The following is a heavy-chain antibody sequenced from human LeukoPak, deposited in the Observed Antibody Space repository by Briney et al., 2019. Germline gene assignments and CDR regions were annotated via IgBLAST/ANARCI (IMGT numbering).Heavy chain of an antibody. Sequence: GGSLRLSCAASGFTFSSYAMSWVRQAPGKGLEWVSAISGSGGSTYYADSVKGRFTISRDNSKNMLYLQMNSLRAEDTAVYYCAKPESYFYWLLYVADAYGIWGQGTMVTVSS. J-gene: IGHJ3*02. CDR1: GFTFSSYA. CDR3: AKPESYFYWLLYVADAYGI. CDR2: ISGSGGST. D-gene: IGHD3-9*01. V-gene: IGHV3-23*01.